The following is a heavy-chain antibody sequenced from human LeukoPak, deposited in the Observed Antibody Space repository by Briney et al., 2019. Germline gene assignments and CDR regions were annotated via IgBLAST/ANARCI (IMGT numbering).Heavy chain of an antibody. CDR2: IYTSGST. CDR3: ARLVTSTNSGNFDF. CDR1: GGSISSGSYY. D-gene: IGHD7-27*01. V-gene: IGHV4-61*02. Sequence: SETLSLTCTVSGGSISSGSYYWSWIRQPAGKGLEWIGRIYTSGSTNYNPSLKSRVTISVDTSKNQFSLKLSSVTAADTAVYYCARLVTSTNSGNFDFWGQGTLVTVSS. J-gene: IGHJ4*02.